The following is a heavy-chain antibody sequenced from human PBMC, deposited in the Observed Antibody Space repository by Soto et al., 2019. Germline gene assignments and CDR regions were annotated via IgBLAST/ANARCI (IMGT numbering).Heavy chain of an antibody. J-gene: IGHJ6*02. Sequence: LSLTCTVSGGSISSGDYYWSWIRQPPGKGLEWIGYIYYSGSTYYNPSLKSRVTISVDTSKNQFSLKLSSVTAADTAVYYCARDGGSYYYDSSGYYNGMDVWGQGTTVTVSS. V-gene: IGHV4-30-4*01. D-gene: IGHD3-22*01. CDR3: ARDGGSYYYDSSGYYNGMDV. CDR2: IYYSGST. CDR1: GGSISSGDYY.